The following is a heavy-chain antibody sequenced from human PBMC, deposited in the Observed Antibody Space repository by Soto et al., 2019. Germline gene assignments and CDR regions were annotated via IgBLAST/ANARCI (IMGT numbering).Heavy chain of an antibody. CDR3: ARDSSGYYGFDY. D-gene: IGHD3-22*01. CDR2: IYWDDDK. Sequence: QITLKESGPTLVKPTQTLTLTCTFSGFPLSTSGVGVGWIRQPPGKALEWLALIYWDDDKRYSPSLKSRLTITKHTSKTQVLLTMTNLDPVDTATYYCARDSSGYYGFDYWGQGTLVTVSS. CDR1: GFPLSTSGVG. J-gene: IGHJ4*02. V-gene: IGHV2-5*02.